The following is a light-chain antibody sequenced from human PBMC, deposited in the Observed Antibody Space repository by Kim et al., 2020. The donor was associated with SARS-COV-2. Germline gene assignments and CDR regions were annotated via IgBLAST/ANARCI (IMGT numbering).Light chain of an antibody. CDR3: QSYDTNVQEVA. J-gene: IGLJ2*01. V-gene: IGLV6-57*04. Sequence: NFMLTQPHSVSESPGKTVTISCTRSSGSIASNYVQWYQQRPGSAPTTVIFEDDQRPSGVPDRFSGSIDSSSNSASLTISGLKTEDEADYYCQSYDTNVQEVAFGGGTQLTVL. CDR1: SGSIASNY. CDR2: EDD.